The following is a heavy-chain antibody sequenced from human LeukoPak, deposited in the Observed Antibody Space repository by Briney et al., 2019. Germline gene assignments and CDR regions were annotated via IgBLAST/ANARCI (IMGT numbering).Heavy chain of an antibody. V-gene: IGHV4-39*07. CDR1: GDSISGSSDY. Sequence: SETLSLTCTVSGDSISGSSDYWGWIRQPPGKGLEWIGSIYYSGSTNYNPSLKSRVTLSVDTSKNQFSLKLSSVTAADTAVYYCARGGQGRIAVADGGFDYWGQGTLVTVSS. J-gene: IGHJ4*02. D-gene: IGHD6-19*01. CDR2: IYYSGST. CDR3: ARGGQGRIAVADGGFDY.